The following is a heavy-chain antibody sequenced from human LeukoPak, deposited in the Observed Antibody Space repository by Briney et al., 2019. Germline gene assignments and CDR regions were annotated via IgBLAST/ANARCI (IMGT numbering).Heavy chain of an antibody. J-gene: IGHJ4*02. Sequence: GGSLRLSCAASGFTFSTYAMSWARQAPGKGLEWVSAISGSGGSTYYADSVKGRFTISRDNSKNTLYLQMNSLRAEDTAVYYCAKDNTLYYDSFLDYWGQGTLVTVSS. D-gene: IGHD3-22*01. CDR3: AKDNTLYYDSFLDY. V-gene: IGHV3-23*01. CDR2: ISGSGGST. CDR1: GFTFSTYA.